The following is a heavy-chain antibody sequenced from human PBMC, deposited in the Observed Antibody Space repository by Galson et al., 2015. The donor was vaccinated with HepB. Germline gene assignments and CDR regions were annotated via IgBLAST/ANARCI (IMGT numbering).Heavy chain of an antibody. CDR3: ARDLGPMWGFLPLPFDS. CDR1: GNSFNYYA. V-gene: IGHV7-4-1*02. D-gene: IGHD2-21*01. CDR2: INTNNGNP. Sequence: SVKVSCKASGNSFNYYAINWVRQAPGQGLESMGWINTNNGNPTYAQDFAGRFVFSLDTSVSTTFLQISGLKTEDTAVYYCARDLGPMWGFLPLPFDSWGQGTLVTVSS. J-gene: IGHJ4*02.